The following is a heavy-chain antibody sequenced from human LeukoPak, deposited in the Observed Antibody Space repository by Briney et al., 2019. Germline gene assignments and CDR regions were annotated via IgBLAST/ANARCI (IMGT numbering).Heavy chain of an antibody. J-gene: IGHJ5*02. V-gene: IGHV5-51*01. Sequence: GESLKISCKGSGFSFTSDWIGWVRQLPGEGPEWMGIIYPGDSDTQYSPSFQGRVTISADKSINTVYLQWSSLRASDSAMYYCAKRRYHPLSGNNWVDPWGQGTLVTVSS. CDR1: GFSFTSDW. D-gene: IGHD1-14*01. CDR2: IYPGDSDT. CDR3: AKRRYHPLSGNNWVDP.